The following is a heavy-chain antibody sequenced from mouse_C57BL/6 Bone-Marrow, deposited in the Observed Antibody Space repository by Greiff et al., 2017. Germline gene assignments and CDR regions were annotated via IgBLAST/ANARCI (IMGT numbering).Heavy chain of an antibody. V-gene: IGHV1-64*01. CDR3: ARSYGDGPWFAY. D-gene: IGHD2-13*01. J-gene: IGHJ3*01. CDR1: GYTFTSYW. CDR2: IHPNSGST. Sequence: QVQLQQPGAELVKPGASVKLSCKASGYTFTSYWMHWVKQRPGQGLEWIGMIHPNSGSTNYNEKFKSKATLTVDKSSSTAYMQLSSLTSEDSAVYYCARSYGDGPWFAYWGQGTLVTVSA.